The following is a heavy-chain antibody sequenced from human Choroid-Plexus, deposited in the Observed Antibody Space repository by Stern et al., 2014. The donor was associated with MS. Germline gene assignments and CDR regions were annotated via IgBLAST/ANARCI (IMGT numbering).Heavy chain of an antibody. D-gene: IGHD2/OR15-2a*01. V-gene: IGHV3-30*18. CDR1: GFTFGSCA. CDR3: AKDRQYLTYFFDH. Sequence: VQLVESGGGVVQPGRPLRLSCVASGFTFGSCAMHWVRQAPGKGLEWAGGVGGGGSYKYYADSVKGRFTISRDNSQNTLYMQMSSLRPEDTAVYYCAKDRQYLTYFFDHWGQGSLVTVSS. J-gene: IGHJ5*02. CDR2: VGGGGSYK.